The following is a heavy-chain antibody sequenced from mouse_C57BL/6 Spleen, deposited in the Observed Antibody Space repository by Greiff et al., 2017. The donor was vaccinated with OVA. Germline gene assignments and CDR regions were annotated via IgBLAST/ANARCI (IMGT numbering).Heavy chain of an antibody. D-gene: IGHD2-4*01. CDR2: INPNYGTT. J-gene: IGHJ4*01. V-gene: IGHV1-39*01. CDR1: GYSFTDYN. Sequence: LVKPGASVKISCKASGYSFTDYNMNWVKQSNGKSLEWIGVINPNYGTTSYNQKFKGKATLTVDQSSSTAYMQLNSLTSEDSAVYYCARGTYYDYDYYAMDYWGQGTSVTVSS. CDR3: ARGTYYDYDYYAMDY.